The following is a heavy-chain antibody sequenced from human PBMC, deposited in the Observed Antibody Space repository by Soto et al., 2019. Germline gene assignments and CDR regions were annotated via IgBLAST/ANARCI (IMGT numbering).Heavy chain of an antibody. J-gene: IGHJ5*02. CDR3: ARHYFSCCPCYLNP. CDR1: GGSISTGNYY. V-gene: IGHV4-39*01. CDR2: IDSSGTT. Sequence: QLQLKESGPGLMKPSETLSLTCSVSGGSISTGNYYWAWSRQSPGEGLEWIGCIDSSGTTYYNPSLKGRVTISADTTQNQFSLRLTSMTAPDTPVYYCARHYFSCCPCYLNPWGQGTLVTVSS. D-gene: IGHD2-15*01.